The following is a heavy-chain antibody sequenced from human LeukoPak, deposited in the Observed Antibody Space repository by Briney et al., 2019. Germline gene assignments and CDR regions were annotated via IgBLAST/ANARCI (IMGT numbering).Heavy chain of an antibody. J-gene: IGHJ5*02. D-gene: IGHD3-22*01. CDR3: VRDCDTSGHYSWYDP. V-gene: IGHV3-33*05. CDR1: GFTFGYYG. Sequence: PGGSLRLSCATSGFTFGYYGMVWVRQAPGQVLEWVAGISYDASKTFYGDSVRGRFTISRDNSMNTVLLQMNSLTNEDTAVYYCVRDCDTSGHYSWYDPWGQGTLVTVSS. CDR2: ISYDASKT.